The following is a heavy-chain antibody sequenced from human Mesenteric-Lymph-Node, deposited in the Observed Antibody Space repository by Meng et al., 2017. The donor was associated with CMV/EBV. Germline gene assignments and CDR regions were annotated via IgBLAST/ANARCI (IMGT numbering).Heavy chain of an antibody. Sequence: GESLKISCAASGFTFSSYGMHWVRQAPGKWLEWVAVIWYDGSNKYYADSVKGRFTISRDNSKNTLYLQMNSLRAEDTAVYYCAKDEGYSSSIHYYYYYGMDVWGQGTTVTVSS. V-gene: IGHV3-33*06. CDR1: GFTFSSYG. D-gene: IGHD6-6*01. CDR3: AKDEGYSSSIHYYYYYGMDV. J-gene: IGHJ6*02. CDR2: IWYDGSNK.